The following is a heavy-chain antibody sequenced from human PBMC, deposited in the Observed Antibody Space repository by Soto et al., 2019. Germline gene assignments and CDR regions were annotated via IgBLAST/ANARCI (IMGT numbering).Heavy chain of an antibody. D-gene: IGHD6-13*01. Sequence: ASGKVSCKASGYTFTSYAMHWVRQAPGQRLEWMEWINAGNGNTKYSQKFQGRVTITRDTSASTAYMELSSLRSEDTAVYYCASDLIADLDAFDIWGQGTMVTVSS. CDR2: INAGNGNT. J-gene: IGHJ3*02. CDR1: GYTFTSYA. CDR3: ASDLIADLDAFDI. V-gene: IGHV1-3*01.